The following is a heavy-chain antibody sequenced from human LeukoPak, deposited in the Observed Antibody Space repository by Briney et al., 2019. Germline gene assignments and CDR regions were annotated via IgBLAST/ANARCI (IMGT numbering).Heavy chain of an antibody. CDR2: INPSGGGT. V-gene: IGHV1-46*01. CDR3: ARGVVINTLEYYFDY. D-gene: IGHD3-22*01. Sequence: ASVKVSCKASGYTFTSYYMHWVRQAPGQGLEWMGIINPSGGGTSYAQKFQGRVTMTWDTSTNTVYMELSSLRSEDAAVYYCARGVVINTLEYYFDYWGQGTLVTVSS. J-gene: IGHJ4*02. CDR1: GYTFTSYY.